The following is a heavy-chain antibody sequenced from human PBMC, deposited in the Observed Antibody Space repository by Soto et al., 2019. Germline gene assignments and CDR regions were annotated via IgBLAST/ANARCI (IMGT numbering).Heavy chain of an antibody. CDR1: GGSISSGGYY. D-gene: IGHD3-22*01. Sequence: PSETLSLTCTVSGGSISSGGYYWSWIRQHPGKGLEWSGYIYYSGSTYYNPSLKSRVTISVDTSKNQFSLKLSSVTAADTAVYYCARSLSGYYYLGYWGQGTLVTVSS. CDR2: IYYSGST. CDR3: ARSLSGYYYLGY. V-gene: IGHV4-31*03. J-gene: IGHJ4*02.